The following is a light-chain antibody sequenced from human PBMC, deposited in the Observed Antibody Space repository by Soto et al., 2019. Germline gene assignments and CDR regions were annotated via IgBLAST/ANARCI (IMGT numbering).Light chain of an antibody. CDR3: QQSKRTHQT. CDR2: ATS. V-gene: IGKV1-39*01. J-gene: IGKJ1*01. Sequence: DIQMTQSPSSLSASVGDRVTITCRASQSISNYLNWYQQKPGKAPKLLIYATSSLQSGVPSRFTGSGYGIDCTLTISRLQPKDIATYYCQQSKRTHQTFGQGTNVEIK. CDR1: QSISNY.